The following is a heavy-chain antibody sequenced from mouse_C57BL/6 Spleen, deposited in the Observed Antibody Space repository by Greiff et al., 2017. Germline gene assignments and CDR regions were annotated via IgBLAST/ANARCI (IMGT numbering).Heavy chain of an antibody. V-gene: IGHV1-55*01. J-gene: IGHJ3*01. CDR2: IYPGSGST. CDR1: GYTFTSYW. D-gene: IGHD1-1*01. Sequence: VQLQQPGAELVKPGASVKMSCKASGYTFTSYWITWVKQRPGQGLEWIADIYPGSGSTNYNEKFKSKATLTVDTSSSTAYMQLSSLTSEDSAVYYCARDYYGSSWAYWGQGTLVTVSA. CDR3: ARDYYGSSWAY.